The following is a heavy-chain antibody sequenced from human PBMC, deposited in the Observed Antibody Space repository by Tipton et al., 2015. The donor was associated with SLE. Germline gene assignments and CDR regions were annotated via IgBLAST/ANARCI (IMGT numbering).Heavy chain of an antibody. CDR2: IKQDGSEK. V-gene: IGHV3-7*01. CDR3: ARDPGSHDVWSRAYMDV. CDR1: GFTFSTYW. D-gene: IGHD3-3*01. Sequence: SLRLSCAAFGFTFSTYWMSWVRQAPGKGLEWVANIKQDGSEKFYVGSVKGRFTISRDNAKNSLYLQMNSLRAEDTAVYYCARDPGSHDVWSRAYMDVWGKETTVSVSS. J-gene: IGHJ6*03.